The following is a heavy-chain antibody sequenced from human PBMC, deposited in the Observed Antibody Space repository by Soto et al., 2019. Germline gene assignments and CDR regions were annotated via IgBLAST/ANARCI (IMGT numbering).Heavy chain of an antibody. D-gene: IGHD3-3*01. CDR3: ARAFRGDLRLLEWLLLSCTDV. V-gene: IGHV3-33*01. CDR2: IWYDGSNK. Sequence: PGGSLRLSCAASGFTFSSYGMHWVRQAPGKGLEWVAVIWYDGSNKYYADSVKGRFTISRDNSKNTLYLQMNSLRAEDTAVYYCARAFRGDLRLLEWLLLSCTDVWGTGTTGTVSS. J-gene: IGHJ6*04. CDR1: GFTFSSYG.